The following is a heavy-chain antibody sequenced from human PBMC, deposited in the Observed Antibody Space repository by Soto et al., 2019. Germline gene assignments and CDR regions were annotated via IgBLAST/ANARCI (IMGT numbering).Heavy chain of an antibody. V-gene: IGHV3-30-3*01. D-gene: IGHD1-26*01. Sequence: QVQLVESGGGVVQPGRSLRLSCAASGFTFSSYAMHWVRQAPGKGLEWVAVISYDGSNKYYADSEKGRFTISRDNSKNTLYLQMNRLRAEATAVYYCARIKTDSGSYYCYGMDVWGQGTTVTVSS. CDR1: GFTFSSYA. CDR3: ARIKTDSGSYYCYGMDV. CDR2: ISYDGSNK. J-gene: IGHJ6*02.